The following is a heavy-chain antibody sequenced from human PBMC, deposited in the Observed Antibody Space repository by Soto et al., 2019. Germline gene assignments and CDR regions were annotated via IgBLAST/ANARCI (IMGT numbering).Heavy chain of an antibody. J-gene: IGHJ4*02. CDR1: GYTFTSYG. D-gene: IGHD5-12*01. Sequence: QVQLVQSGAEVKKPGASVKVSCKASGYTFTSYGISWVRQAPGQGLEWMGWISAYNGNTNHAQKLQGRVTMTTDTSTSTAYMELRSLRSDDTAVYYCARDVSVDIVATIVADYWGQGTLVTVSS. CDR2: ISAYNGNT. V-gene: IGHV1-18*01. CDR3: ARDVSVDIVATIVADY.